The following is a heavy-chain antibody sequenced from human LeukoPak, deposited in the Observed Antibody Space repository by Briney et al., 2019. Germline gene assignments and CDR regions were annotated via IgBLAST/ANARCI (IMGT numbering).Heavy chain of an antibody. V-gene: IGHV3-23*01. CDR2: ISGSGGST. Sequence: GGSLRLSSAASGFTFSSYAMSWVRQAPGKGLEWVSAISGSGGSTYYADSVKGRFTISRDNSKNTLYLQMNSLRAEDTAVYYCVVAATEWLPLHWGQGTLVTVSS. J-gene: IGHJ4*02. CDR3: VVAATEWLPLH. D-gene: IGHD3-3*01. CDR1: GFTFSSYA.